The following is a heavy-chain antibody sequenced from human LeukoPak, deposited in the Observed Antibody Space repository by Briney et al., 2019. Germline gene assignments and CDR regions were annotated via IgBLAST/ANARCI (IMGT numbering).Heavy chain of an antibody. D-gene: IGHD3-16*01. J-gene: IGHJ3*01. CDR1: GGSISGTYY. Sequence: SETLSLTCTVSGGSISGTYYWSWLRQPPGKELEWIGYIYYTGTTDSNPSLKSRVTISLDTSKNQFSLNLSSVTAADTAVYYCARRWVYDKRAFDAWGQGTMVTVSS. CDR2: IYYTGTT. CDR3: ARRWVYDKRAFDA. V-gene: IGHV4-59*08.